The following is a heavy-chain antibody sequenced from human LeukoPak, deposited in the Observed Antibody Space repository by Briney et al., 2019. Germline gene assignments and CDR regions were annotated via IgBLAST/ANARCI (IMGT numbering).Heavy chain of an antibody. J-gene: IGHJ5*02. CDR3: ARGQAGTSWFDP. D-gene: IGHD1-14*01. CDR1: GFTFSSYR. Sequence: GGSLRLSRAASGFTFSSYRMYWVRQAPGKGLMWVSRINSDGSSTTYADSVKGRFSISRDNAKNTLYLQMNSLRDEDTAVYFCARGQAGTSWFDPWGQGTLVTVSS. V-gene: IGHV3-74*01. CDR2: INSDGSST.